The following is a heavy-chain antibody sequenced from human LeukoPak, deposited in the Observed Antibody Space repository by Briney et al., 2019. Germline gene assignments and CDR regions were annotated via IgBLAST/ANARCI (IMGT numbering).Heavy chain of an antibody. Sequence: GGSLRLSCAASGFTLSSYEMNWVRQAPGKGLEWVSYIGSSGSTIYYADSVKGRFTISRDNAKNSLYLQMNSLRAEDTAVYYCARGLSGSYWGPIDYWGQGTLVTVSS. CDR3: ARGLSGSYWGPIDY. CDR2: IGSSGSTI. CDR1: GFTLSSYE. V-gene: IGHV3-48*03. D-gene: IGHD1-26*01. J-gene: IGHJ4*02.